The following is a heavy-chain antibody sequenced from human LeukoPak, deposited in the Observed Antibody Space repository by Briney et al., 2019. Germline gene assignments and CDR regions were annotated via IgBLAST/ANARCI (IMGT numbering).Heavy chain of an antibody. J-gene: IGHJ5*02. D-gene: IGHD2-2*01. CDR3: ARSIVVVPAAMNPNDWFDP. V-gene: IGHV4-4*07. Sequence: SETLSLTCTVSGGSISSYYWSWIRQPAGKGLEWIGRIYTSGSTNYNPSLKSRVTMSVDTSKNQFSLKLSSVTAADTAVYYCARSIVVVPAAMNPNDWFDPWGQGTLVTVSP. CDR1: GGSISSYY. CDR2: IYTSGST.